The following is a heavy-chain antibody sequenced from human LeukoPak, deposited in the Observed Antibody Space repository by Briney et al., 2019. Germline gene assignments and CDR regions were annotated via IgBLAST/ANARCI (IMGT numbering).Heavy chain of an antibody. CDR3: ARESRGNYYGSGSYFPSHFDY. J-gene: IGHJ4*02. CDR1: GGTFSSYA. Sequence: GASVKVSCKASGGTFSSYAISWVLQAPGQGLEWMGGIIPIFGTANYAQKFQGRVTITTDESTSTAYMELSSLRSEDTAVYYCARESRGNYYGSGSYFPSHFDYWGQGTLVTVSS. CDR2: IIPIFGTA. D-gene: IGHD3-10*01. V-gene: IGHV1-69*05.